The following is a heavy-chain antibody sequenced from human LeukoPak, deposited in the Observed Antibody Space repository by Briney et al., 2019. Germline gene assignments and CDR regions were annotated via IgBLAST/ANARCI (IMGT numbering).Heavy chain of an antibody. CDR3: ARGYYYDSSGYRYYYYYYMDV. CDR2: IYTSGST. D-gene: IGHD3-22*01. CDR1: GGSISSGSYY. J-gene: IGHJ6*03. V-gene: IGHV4-61*02. Sequence: SETLSLTCTVSGGSISSGSYYWSWIRQPAGKGLEWIGRIYTSGSTNYNPSLKSRVTISVDTSKNQFSLKLSSVTAADTAVYYCARGYYYDSSGYRYYYYYYMDVWGKGTTVTVSS.